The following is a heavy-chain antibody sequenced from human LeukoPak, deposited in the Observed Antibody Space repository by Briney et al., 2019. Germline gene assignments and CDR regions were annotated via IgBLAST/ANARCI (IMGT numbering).Heavy chain of an antibody. V-gene: IGHV1-69*13. CDR3: ARDRRRDYGSGSPNWFDP. D-gene: IGHD3-10*01. CDR2: IIPIFGTA. Sequence: GASVKVSCKASGGTFSSYAISWVRQAPGQGLEWMGGIIPIFGTANYAQKFQGRVTITADESTSTAYMELSRLRSDDTAVYYCARDRRRDYGSGSPNWFDPWGQGTLVTVSS. CDR1: GGTFSSYA. J-gene: IGHJ5*02.